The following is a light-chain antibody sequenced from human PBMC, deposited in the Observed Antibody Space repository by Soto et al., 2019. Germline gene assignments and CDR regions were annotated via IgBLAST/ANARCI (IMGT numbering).Light chain of an antibody. CDR2: GAS. J-gene: IGKJ2*01. CDR1: QSVTTNY. Sequence: DTVLTQSPGTLSLSPGERATLSCRASQSVTTNYLAWYQQKPGQAPRLLIYGASSRATGIPDRFSGSGSGTDFTLTSNRLEPEDFAVYYCQQYGISRYTFGQGTKLEIK. CDR3: QQYGISRYT. V-gene: IGKV3-20*01.